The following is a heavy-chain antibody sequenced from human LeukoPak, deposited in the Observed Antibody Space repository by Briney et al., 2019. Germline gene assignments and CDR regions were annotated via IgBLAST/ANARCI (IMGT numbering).Heavy chain of an antibody. D-gene: IGHD3-9*01. J-gene: IGHJ4*02. CDR2: INPHSGGT. V-gene: IGHV1-2*02. CDR1: GYTFTGYY. CDR3: ARGGDNYDILTQ. Sequence: ASVKVSCKASGYTFTGYYIHWVRQAPGQGLEWTGWINPHSGGTDYAQKFQDRVTMTGDTSISTAYMELSRLISDDTAIYYCARGGDNYDILTQWGQGTLVTVSS.